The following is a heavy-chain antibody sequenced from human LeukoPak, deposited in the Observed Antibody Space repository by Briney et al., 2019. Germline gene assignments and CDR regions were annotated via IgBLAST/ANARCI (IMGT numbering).Heavy chain of an antibody. Sequence: GGSLRLSCAASGFTFSSYSMNWVRQAPGKGLEWVSSISSSSSYIYYADSVKGRCTISRDNAKNSLYLQMNSLRAEDTAVYYCARVVGSSSSWTKGYYFDYWGQGTLVTVSS. CDR2: ISSSSSYI. CDR3: ARVVGSSSSWTKGYYFDY. D-gene: IGHD6-13*01. CDR1: GFTFSSYS. V-gene: IGHV3-21*01. J-gene: IGHJ4*02.